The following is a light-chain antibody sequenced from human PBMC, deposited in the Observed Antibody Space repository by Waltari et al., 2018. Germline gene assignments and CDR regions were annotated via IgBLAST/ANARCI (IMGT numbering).Light chain of an antibody. CDR3: CSYAGHSTYV. CDR1: SSDVGNYNL. V-gene: IGLV2-23*02. J-gene: IGLJ1*01. Sequence: QSALTQPASVSGSPGQSITISCTGTSSDVGNYNLVSWYQQHPGKAPKPMIFEVSQRPSGVSTRFSGSKSGNTASLTISGLQPEDETDYYCCSYAGHSTYVFGTGTKVTVL. CDR2: EVS.